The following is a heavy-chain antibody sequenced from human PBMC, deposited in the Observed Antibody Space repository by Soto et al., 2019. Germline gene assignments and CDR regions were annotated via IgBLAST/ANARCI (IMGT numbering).Heavy chain of an antibody. CDR1: GGSISSGGYS. J-gene: IGHJ6*02. CDR2: IYHSGST. D-gene: IGHD3-3*01. Sequence: SETLSLTCAVSGGSISSGGYSWSWIRQPPGKGLEWIGYIYHSGSTYYNPSLKSRVTISVDRSKNQFSLKLSSVTAADTAVYYCARGATYDFWSGPTYWGGMDVWGQGTTVTVSS. V-gene: IGHV4-30-2*01. CDR3: ARGATYDFWSGPTYWGGMDV.